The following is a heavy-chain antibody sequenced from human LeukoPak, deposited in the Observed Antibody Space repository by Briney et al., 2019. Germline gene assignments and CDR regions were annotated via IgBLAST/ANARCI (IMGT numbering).Heavy chain of an antibody. CDR3: ARLEGHSSSWYYYYYGMDV. Sequence: SETLSLTCTVSGGSISSYYWSWIRQPPGKGLEWIGYIYYSGSTNYNPSLKSRVTISVDTSKNQFSLKLSSVTAADTAVYYCARLEGHSSSWYYYYYGMDVWGQGTTVTVSS. J-gene: IGHJ6*02. D-gene: IGHD6-13*01. V-gene: IGHV4-59*08. CDR2: IYYSGST. CDR1: GGSISSYY.